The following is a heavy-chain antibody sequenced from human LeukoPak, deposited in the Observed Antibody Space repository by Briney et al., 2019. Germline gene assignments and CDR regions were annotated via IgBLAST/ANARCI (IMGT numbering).Heavy chain of an antibody. V-gene: IGHV3-23*01. J-gene: IGHJ4*02. CDR3: VRDYADYVGYFFFDY. CDR2: ICGGGETT. D-gene: IGHD4-17*01. CDR1: GFTFHNYA. Sequence: PGGSLRLSCAASGFTFHNYAMHWVRQAPGKGLDWVSSICGGGETTYYADSARGRFTISRDNYQNTLYLQMNSPIAEDTAVYYCVRDYADYVGYFFFDYWGQGTLVTVSS.